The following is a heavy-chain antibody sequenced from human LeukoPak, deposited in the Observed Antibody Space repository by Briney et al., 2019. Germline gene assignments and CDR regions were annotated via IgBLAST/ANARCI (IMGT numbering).Heavy chain of an antibody. V-gene: IGHV5-51*01. CDR3: ARHYYGSGNYLHYYYGMDV. J-gene: IGHJ6*02. Sequence: LGESLKISCKGSGYSFTSYWIGWVRQMPGKGLEWMGIIYPGDSDTRYSPSFQGQVTISADKSISTAYLQWSSLKASDTAMYYCARHYYGSGNYLHYYYGMDVWGQGTTVTVSS. CDR1: GYSFTSYW. CDR2: IYPGDSDT. D-gene: IGHD3-10*01.